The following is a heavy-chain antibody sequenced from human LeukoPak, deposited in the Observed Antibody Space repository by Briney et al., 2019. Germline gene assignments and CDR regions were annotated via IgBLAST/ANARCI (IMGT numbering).Heavy chain of an antibody. Sequence: SGTLSLTCAVSGGSISSSNWWSWVRQPPGKGLEWIGEIYHSGSTNYNPSLKSRVTISVDKSKNQFSLNLTSVTAADTAVYYCARARGLVRGVEPDYWGQGTLVTASS. J-gene: IGHJ4*02. CDR2: IYHSGST. CDR3: ARARGLVRGVEPDY. D-gene: IGHD3-10*01. CDR1: GGSISSSNW. V-gene: IGHV4-4*02.